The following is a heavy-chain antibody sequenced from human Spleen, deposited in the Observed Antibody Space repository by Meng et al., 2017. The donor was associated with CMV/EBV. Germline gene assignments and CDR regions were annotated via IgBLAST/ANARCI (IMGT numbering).Heavy chain of an antibody. CDR3: ARESQRAFDFWSGVGLLYYSDY. V-gene: IGHV3-7*01. Sequence: GESLKISCAASGFTFSSYWMSWVRQAPGKGLEWVANIKQDGSEKYYVDSVKGRFTLSRDNAKNSVYLQMNSLRVEDTAVYYCARESQRAFDFWSGVGLLYYSDYWGQGTLVTVSS. CDR2: IKQDGSEK. D-gene: IGHD3-3*01. J-gene: IGHJ4*02. CDR1: GFTFSSYW.